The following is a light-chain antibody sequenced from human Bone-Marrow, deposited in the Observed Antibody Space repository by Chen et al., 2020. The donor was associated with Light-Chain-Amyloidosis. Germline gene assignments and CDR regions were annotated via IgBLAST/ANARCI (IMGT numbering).Light chain of an antibody. J-gene: IGLJ1*01. V-gene: IGLV2-14*01. CDR1: SSDVGGDNH. CDR2: EVT. CDR3: SSYTITNTLV. Sequence: QSALPQPASVSGSPGQSITISCTGTSSDVGGDNHVSWYQQHPDKAPKRMIYEVTNRPSWVPDRFSGSKSANTASLTISGLQTEDEADYFCSSYTITNTLVFGSGTRVTVL.